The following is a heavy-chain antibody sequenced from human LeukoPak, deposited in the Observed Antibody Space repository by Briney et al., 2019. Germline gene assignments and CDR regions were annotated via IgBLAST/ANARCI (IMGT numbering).Heavy chain of an antibody. D-gene: IGHD6-6*01. V-gene: IGHV3-64D*09. CDR1: GFTFSSYA. Sequence: GGSLRLSCSASGFTFSSYAMHWVRQAPGKGLEYVSTISSNGGSTYYADSVKGRFTISRHNSKNTLYLQMSSLRAEDTAVYYCVKALARYYFDYWGQGTLVTVSS. CDR3: VKALARYYFDY. CDR2: ISSNGGST. J-gene: IGHJ4*02.